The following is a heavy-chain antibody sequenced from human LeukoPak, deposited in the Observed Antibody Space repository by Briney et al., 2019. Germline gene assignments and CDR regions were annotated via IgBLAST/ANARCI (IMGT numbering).Heavy chain of an antibody. J-gene: IGHJ3*01. V-gene: IGHV3-74*01. CDR2: INTDEATT. D-gene: IGHD1-26*01. CDR1: GFSLSRYW. CDR3: ARDFIVGVSTLGFDL. Sequence: GGSLRLSCAASGFSLSRYWMHWVRQVPGKGLVWGSHINTDEATTTYADSVKGRFTISTDKAKNTLYLQMTSLRAEDTAVYYCARDFIVGVSTLGFDLWGQGAMVTVSS.